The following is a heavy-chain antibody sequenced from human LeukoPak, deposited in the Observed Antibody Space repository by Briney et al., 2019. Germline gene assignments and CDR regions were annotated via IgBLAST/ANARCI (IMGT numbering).Heavy chain of an antibody. Sequence: SETLSLTCTVSGVFINSKTYSWGWVRQPGGGGREWIGTISYTGNTYCNSAVKSRLTISVATSKTQPSLNLSSVPAADTAVYYCAKHSGSLLSGFDYWGPGTLVTVSS. CDR2: ISYTGNT. J-gene: IGHJ4*02. CDR3: AKHSGSLLSGFDY. CDR1: GVFINSKTYS. V-gene: IGHV4-39*01. D-gene: IGHD1-26*01.